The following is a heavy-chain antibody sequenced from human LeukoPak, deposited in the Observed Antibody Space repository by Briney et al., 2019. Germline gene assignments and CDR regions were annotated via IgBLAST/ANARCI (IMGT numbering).Heavy chain of an antibody. D-gene: IGHD1-26*01. CDR1: GFAFSSYD. Sequence: QSGGSLRLSCAASGFAFSSYDMHWVRQAPGKGLEWVGVISYDGSDKYYVDSVKGRFTISRDNSKNTLYLQMNSLKAEDAAVYYCARVLSGSYDNYFDYWGQGTLVTVSS. CDR2: ISYDGSDK. J-gene: IGHJ4*02. CDR3: ARVLSGSYDNYFDY. V-gene: IGHV3-30*03.